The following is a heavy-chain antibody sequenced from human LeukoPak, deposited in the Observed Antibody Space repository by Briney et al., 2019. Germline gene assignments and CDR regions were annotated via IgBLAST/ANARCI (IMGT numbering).Heavy chain of an antibody. V-gene: IGHV3-15*01. CDR1: GLTFGNAW. CDR2: IKSKTAGGTT. Sequence: GGSPRLSSPTPGLTFGNAWMSWVRQAPGEGLEWAGRIKSKTAGGTTDYAAPVKGRLTISRDDSKNTLYLQMNSLKTEDTAVYYCTTLRNWAFDIWGQGTMVAVSS. CDR3: TTLRNWAFDI. J-gene: IGHJ3*02. D-gene: IGHD1-14*01.